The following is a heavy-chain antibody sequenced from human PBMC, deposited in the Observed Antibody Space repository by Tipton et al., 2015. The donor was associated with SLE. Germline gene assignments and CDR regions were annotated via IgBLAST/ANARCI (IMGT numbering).Heavy chain of an antibody. CDR2: INHSGST. Sequence: TLSLTCAVYGGSFSGYYWSWIRQPPGKGLEWIGEINHSGSTNYNPSLKSRVTISVDTSKNQFSLKLSSVTAADTAVYYCARVVLLDFWSGIGSFDIWGQGTMVTVSS. CDR1: GGSFSGYY. V-gene: IGHV4-34*01. J-gene: IGHJ3*02. D-gene: IGHD3-3*01. CDR3: ARVVLLDFWSGIGSFDI.